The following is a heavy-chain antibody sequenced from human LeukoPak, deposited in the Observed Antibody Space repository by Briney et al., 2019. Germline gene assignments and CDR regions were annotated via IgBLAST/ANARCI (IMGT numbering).Heavy chain of an antibody. V-gene: IGHV1-18*01. Sequence: ASVKVSCKASGYTFTSYGISWVRQAPGQGLEWMGWISAYNGNTNYAQKLQGRATMTTDTSTSTAYMELRSLRSDDTAVYYCARDERKYYYDSSGYSVHFHYYYYGMDVWGQGTTVTVSS. CDR3: ARDERKYYYDSSGYSVHFHYYYYGMDV. J-gene: IGHJ6*02. D-gene: IGHD3-22*01. CDR2: ISAYNGNT. CDR1: GYTFTSYG.